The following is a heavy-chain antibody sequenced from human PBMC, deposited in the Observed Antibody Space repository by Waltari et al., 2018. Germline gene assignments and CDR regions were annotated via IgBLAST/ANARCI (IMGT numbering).Heavy chain of an antibody. V-gene: IGHV4-34*01. Sequence: QVQLQQWGAGLLKPSETLSLTCAVSCGSFSAYHWTWVRQSPGKGLEWIGEINHKGSATYNPSLENRVTISVDTAKNHFSLNLTSVTAADTAVYYCARPSVAARLGSLDYWGQGTLVIVSS. CDR1: CGSFSAYH. J-gene: IGHJ4*02. CDR3: ARPSVAARLGSLDY. CDR2: INHKGSA. D-gene: IGHD6-6*01.